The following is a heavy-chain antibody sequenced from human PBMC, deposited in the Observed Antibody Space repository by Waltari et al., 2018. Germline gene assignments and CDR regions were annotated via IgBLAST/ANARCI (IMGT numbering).Heavy chain of an antibody. CDR3: ARLYSGTRPPDF. D-gene: IGHD2-2*01. J-gene: IGHJ4*02. CDR1: GESMNSDTSY. Sequence: QLQLQESGPGLVKPWETLSLTCTVSGESMNSDTSYWGWIRQPPGKGLEWIASIFYRGSTYYNPSRKSRVTISVETSKNQFSLKLSSVTAADTAVYYCARLYSGTRPPDFWGQGTLVTVSS. CDR2: IFYRGST. V-gene: IGHV4-39*01.